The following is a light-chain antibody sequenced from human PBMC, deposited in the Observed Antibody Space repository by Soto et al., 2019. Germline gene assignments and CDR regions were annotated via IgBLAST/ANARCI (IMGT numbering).Light chain of an antibody. Sequence: DIQMTQSPSSLSASVGYRFTITCRASQSISSYLNWYQQKPGRAPKLLIYDASNLEAGVPSRFRGSGSGTDFTFTISRLQPEDIATYYCQQYENLPTFGQGTRLEIK. CDR1: QSISSY. CDR3: QQYENLPT. J-gene: IGKJ5*01. CDR2: DAS. V-gene: IGKV1-33*01.